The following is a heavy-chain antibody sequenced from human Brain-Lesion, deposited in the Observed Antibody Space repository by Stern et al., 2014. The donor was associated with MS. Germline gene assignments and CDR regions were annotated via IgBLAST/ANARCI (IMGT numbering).Heavy chain of an antibody. J-gene: IGHJ6*02. CDR2: IFTRGSP. D-gene: IGHD2-2*01. CDR1: GGSISSGGYY. CDR3: ARGRVVPGFQYYATDV. Sequence: QVQLVQSGPGLVKPSQTLSLSCTVSGGSISSGGYYWSWIRQPAGKGLEWIGRIFTRGSPTSNPSLKSRVPISIDTPKTQFSLRLNPMTAADTAVYYCARGRVVPGFQYYATDVWGQGTTVIVSS. V-gene: IGHV4-61*02.